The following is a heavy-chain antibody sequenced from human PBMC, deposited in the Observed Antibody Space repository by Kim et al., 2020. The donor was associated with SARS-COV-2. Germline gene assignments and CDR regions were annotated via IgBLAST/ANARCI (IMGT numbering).Heavy chain of an antibody. CDR2: MDPDGNTI. Sequence: GGSLRLSCTVSGFTFSTYWMHWVRQAPGKGLVWVSRMDPDGNTINYADSVKGRFTISRDNAMNTLYLQMTSLRDEDTALYYCVRGTIAPARTDYWGRGTLVTVSS. J-gene: IGHJ4*02. CDR3: VRGTIAPARTDY. V-gene: IGHV3-74*01. D-gene: IGHD6-13*01. CDR1: GFTFSTYW.